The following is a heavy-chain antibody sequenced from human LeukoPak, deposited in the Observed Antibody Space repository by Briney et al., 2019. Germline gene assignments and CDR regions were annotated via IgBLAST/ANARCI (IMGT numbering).Heavy chain of an antibody. CDR2: INQDGNEN. J-gene: IGHJ4*02. Sequence: GGSLRLSCAASGFTFSNKWMSWVRPAPGKGREWGSNINQDGNENRTVAYVKARFTISRDNANTSLFVQIKSLRVEHTDIYYCARDTEYCCGTSCYRASSFDYWGQGTLVSVSS. CDR3: ARDTEYCCGTSCYRASSFDY. CDR1: GFTFSNKW. V-gene: IGHV3-7*01. D-gene: IGHD2-2*01.